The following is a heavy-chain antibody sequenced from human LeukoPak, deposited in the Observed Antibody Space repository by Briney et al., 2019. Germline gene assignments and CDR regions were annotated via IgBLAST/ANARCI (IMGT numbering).Heavy chain of an antibody. D-gene: IGHD6-13*01. J-gene: IGHJ4*02. V-gene: IGHV4-4*02. CDR2: IYHTGST. CDR1: GGSISISNW. Sequence: PSGTLSLTCAVSGGSISISNWYSWVRQPPGKGLEWIGEIYHTGSTNYNPSLKSRVTISVDKSKNPVSLKLSSVTAADTAVYYCARHRPAGSSLDYWGQGTLVTVSS. CDR3: ARHRPAGSSLDY.